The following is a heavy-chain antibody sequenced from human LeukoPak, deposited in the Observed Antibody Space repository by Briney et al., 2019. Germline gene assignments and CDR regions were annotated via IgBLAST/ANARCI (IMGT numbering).Heavy chain of an antibody. CDR1: GFTFSSFA. Sequence: PGGSLRLSCAASGFTFSSFAMSWVRQAPGKGLEWVSAISGSGGSTYYADSVKGRFTISRDNSKNTLYLQMNSLRAEDTAVYYCAEENTYDFWSGYSSRYFDYWGQGTLVTVSS. V-gene: IGHV3-23*01. CDR2: ISGSGGST. J-gene: IGHJ4*02. D-gene: IGHD3-3*01. CDR3: AEENTYDFWSGYSSRYFDY.